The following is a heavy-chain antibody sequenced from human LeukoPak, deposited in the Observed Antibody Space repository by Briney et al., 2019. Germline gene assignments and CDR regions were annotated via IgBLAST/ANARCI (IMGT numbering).Heavy chain of an antibody. CDR3: ARGYYDFWSGYYSYYYYYGMDV. CDR1: GFTFSSYG. J-gene: IGHJ6*02. V-gene: IGHV3-33*01. Sequence: GGSLRLSCAASGFTFSSYGMHWVRQAPGKGLEWVAVIWYDGSNKYYADSVKGRFTISRDNSKNTLYLQMNSLRAEDTAVYYCARGYYDFWSGYYSYYYYYGMDVWGRGTTVTVSS. CDR2: IWYDGSNK. D-gene: IGHD3-3*01.